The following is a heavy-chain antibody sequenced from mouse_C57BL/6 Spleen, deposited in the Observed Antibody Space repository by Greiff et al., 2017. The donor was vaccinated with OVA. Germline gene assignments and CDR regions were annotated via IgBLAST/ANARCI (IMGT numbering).Heavy chain of an antibody. CDR2: IYPGDGDT. CDR1: GYAFSSSW. J-gene: IGHJ1*03. Sequence: VHLVESGPELVKPGASVKISCKASGYAFSSSWMNWVKQRPGKGLEWIGRIYPGDGDTNYNGKFKGKATLTADKSSSTAYMQLSSLTSEDSAVYFCARSLIYYYGSSYWYFDVWGTGTTVTVSS. V-gene: IGHV1-82*01. CDR3: ARSLIYYYGSSYWYFDV. D-gene: IGHD1-1*01.